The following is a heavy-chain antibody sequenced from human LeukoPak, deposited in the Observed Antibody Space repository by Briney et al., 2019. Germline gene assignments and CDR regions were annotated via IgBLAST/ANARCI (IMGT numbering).Heavy chain of an antibody. J-gene: IGHJ2*01. CDR3: ARGNYGTWGYFDL. D-gene: IGHD1-7*01. Sequence: PGRSLRLSCAASGLTFSSQPMHWVRQAPGKGLEWVAAISYDGSKKYYADSVKGRFTISRDNSKNTLYLQMSSLRPEDTAVYYCARGNYGTWGYFDLWGRGTLVTVSS. CDR1: GLTFSSQP. V-gene: IGHV3-30-3*01. CDR2: ISYDGSKK.